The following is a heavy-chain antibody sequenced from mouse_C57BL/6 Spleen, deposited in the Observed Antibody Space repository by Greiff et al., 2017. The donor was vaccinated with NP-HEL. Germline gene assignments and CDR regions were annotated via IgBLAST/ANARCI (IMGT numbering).Heavy chain of an antibody. V-gene: IGHV5-16*01. CDR1: GFTFSDYY. Sequence: EVMLVESEGGLVQPGSSMKLSCTASGFTFSDYYMAWVRQVPEKGLEWVANINYDGSSTYYLDSLKSRFIISRDNAKNILYLQMSSLKSEDTATYYCARDQAWDGWYFDVWGTGTTVTVSS. CDR3: ARDQAWDGWYFDV. D-gene: IGHD4-1*01. J-gene: IGHJ1*03. CDR2: INYDGSST.